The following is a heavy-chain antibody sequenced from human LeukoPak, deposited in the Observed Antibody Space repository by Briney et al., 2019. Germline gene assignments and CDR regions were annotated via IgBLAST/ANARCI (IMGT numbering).Heavy chain of an antibody. V-gene: IGHV4-34*01. J-gene: IGHJ4*02. D-gene: IGHD3-9*01. CDR2: INHSGST. CDR1: GGSFSGYY. Sequence: SETLSLTCAVYGGSFSGYYWSWIRQPPGKGLEWIGEINHSGSTNYNPSLKSRVTISGDASKKQFSLKLSSVTAADTAVYYCARGPQTYYDILTGLSFWGQGTLVTVSS. CDR3: ARGPQTYYDILTGLSF.